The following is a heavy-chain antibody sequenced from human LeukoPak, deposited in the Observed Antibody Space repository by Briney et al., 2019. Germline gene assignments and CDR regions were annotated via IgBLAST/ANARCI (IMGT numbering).Heavy chain of an antibody. CDR1: GFTFSSYA. CDR3: ARGRQIVVATHDAFDI. V-gene: IGHV3-23*01. CDR2: ISGSGGST. Sequence: PGGSLRLSCAASGFTFSSYAMSWVRQAPGKGLEWVSAISGSGGSTYYADSVKGRFTISRDNSKNTLYLQMNSLRAEDTAVYYCARGRQIVVATHDAFDIWGQGTMVTVSS. J-gene: IGHJ3*02. D-gene: IGHD3-22*01.